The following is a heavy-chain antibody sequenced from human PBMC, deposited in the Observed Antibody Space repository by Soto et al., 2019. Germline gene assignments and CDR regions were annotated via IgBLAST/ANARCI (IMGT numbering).Heavy chain of an antibody. D-gene: IGHD6-6*01. V-gene: IGHV3-30*04. CDR3: TKSSGGSSSVGMDY. J-gene: IGHJ4*02. CDR2: ITRDGYNK. Sequence: PGGSLRLSCAGSGFIFKNYAVNWVRQAPGKGLEWVASITRDGYNKYYADSVKGRFTISRDNSRDTLSLQMTALRTEDSSIYYCTKSSGGSSSVGMDYWGQGTRVTVSS. CDR1: GFIFKNYA.